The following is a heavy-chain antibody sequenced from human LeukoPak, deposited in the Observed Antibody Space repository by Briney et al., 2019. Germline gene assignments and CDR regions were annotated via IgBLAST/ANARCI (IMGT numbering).Heavy chain of an antibody. V-gene: IGHV1-69*01. CDR3: ARLSSPFGSHYYYYGMDV. CDR2: FGTA. D-gene: IGHD3-16*01. Sequence: FGTANYAQKFQGRVTITADESTSTAYMELSSLRSEDTAVYYCARLSSPFGSHYYYYGMDVWGQGTTVTVSS. J-gene: IGHJ6*02.